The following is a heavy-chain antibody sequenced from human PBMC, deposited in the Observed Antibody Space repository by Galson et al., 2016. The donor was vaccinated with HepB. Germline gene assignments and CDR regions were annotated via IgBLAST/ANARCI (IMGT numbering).Heavy chain of an antibody. CDR3: GKGGCSGPTCWVDP. D-gene: IGHD2-15*01. Sequence: SLRLSCAASGFIFDDYAMHWVRQAPGKGLEWVAGITWNSGNIKYADTVKGRFTIARDNAKNSLSLEMNSLRGEDTAYYYCGKGGCSGPTCWVDPWGQGTLFIVSS. CDR1: GFIFDDYA. V-gene: IGHV3-9*01. J-gene: IGHJ5*02. CDR2: ITWNSGNI.